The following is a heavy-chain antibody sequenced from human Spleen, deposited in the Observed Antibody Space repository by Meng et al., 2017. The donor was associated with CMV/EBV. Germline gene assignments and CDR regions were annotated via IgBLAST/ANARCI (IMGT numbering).Heavy chain of an antibody. J-gene: IGHJ6*02. CDR1: GFTFSRYS. CDR2: ISGSSSPI. D-gene: IGHD6-13*01. V-gene: IGHV3-48*04. CDR3: ARGGRMQPWVWYGMDV. Sequence: GESLKISCAASGFTFSRYSLNWVRQAPGKGLEWVSYISGSSSPIYYADSVKGRFTISRDNAKNSLHLQMNSLRAEDTAVYYCARGGRMQPWVWYGMDVWGQGTTVTVS.